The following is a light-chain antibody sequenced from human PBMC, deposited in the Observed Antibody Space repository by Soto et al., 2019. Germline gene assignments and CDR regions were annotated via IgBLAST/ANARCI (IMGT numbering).Light chain of an antibody. Sequence: QSALTQPPSASGSPGQSVTISCTGTSSDVGGYDYVSWYQQHPGKAPKLMIYEVSKRPSGVPDRFSGSKSGNTAYLTVSGLQAEDEADYYCSSYAGSDNSVFGGGTKLTV. CDR1: SSDVGGYDY. CDR3: SSYAGSDNSV. V-gene: IGLV2-8*01. J-gene: IGLJ2*01. CDR2: EVS.